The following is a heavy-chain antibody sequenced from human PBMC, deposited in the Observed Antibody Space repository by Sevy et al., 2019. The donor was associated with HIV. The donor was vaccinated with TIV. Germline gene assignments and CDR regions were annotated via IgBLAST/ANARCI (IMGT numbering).Heavy chain of an antibody. J-gene: IGHJ6*02. CDR3: AKDFTGFYGMDV. V-gene: IGHV3-30*18. CDR1: GLSVTNYG. CDR2: ISYDGINK. D-gene: IGHD3-9*01. Sequence: GGSLRLSCEVSGLSVTNYGMHWVRQAPGKGLEWVAVISYDGINKYYGDSVKGRFIISRDRSKNTLYLQMNILRIEDTAVYYCAKDFTGFYGMDVWGQGTTVTVSS.